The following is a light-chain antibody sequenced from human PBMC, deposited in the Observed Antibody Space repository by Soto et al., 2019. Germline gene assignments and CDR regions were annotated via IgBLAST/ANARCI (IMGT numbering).Light chain of an antibody. J-gene: IGKJ4*01. Sequence: IQMTQSPSSLSASVGDRATITCRASHDITNDLGWYQQKPGKAPKLLIYAASSLQYGVPSRFSGSGSGTDFTLTISSLQPEDFATYYCLQDNNSPLTFGGGTKVEIK. CDR3: LQDNNSPLT. CDR2: AAS. CDR1: HDITND. V-gene: IGKV1-6*01.